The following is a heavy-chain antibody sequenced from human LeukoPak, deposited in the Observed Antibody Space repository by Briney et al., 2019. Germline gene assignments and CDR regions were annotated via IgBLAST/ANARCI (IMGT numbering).Heavy chain of an antibody. V-gene: IGHV3-23*01. J-gene: IGHJ4*02. Sequence: GGSLRLSCAASGFNFNNYAMSWVRRAPGKGPEWVSAISGSAGATYYADSVKGRFTIARDNSKHTVYLQMNSLRADDTAVYYCTKEEEPPSFDYWGQGTLVTVSS. CDR3: TKEEEPPSFDY. CDR1: GFNFNNYA. CDR2: ISGSAGAT. D-gene: IGHD1-26*01.